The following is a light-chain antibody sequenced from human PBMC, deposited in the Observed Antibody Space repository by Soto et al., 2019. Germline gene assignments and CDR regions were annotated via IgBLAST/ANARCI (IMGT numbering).Light chain of an antibody. CDR1: SSNIGAHYD. V-gene: IGLV1-40*01. J-gene: IGLJ1*01. CDR3: QSYDNSLSVYV. CDR2: GNS. Sequence: VLTQPPSVPGAPGQRVTISCTGSSSNIGAHYDVHWYQQLPGTAPKLLIYGNSNRPSGVPDRFSGSKSGTSASLAITGLQAEDAADYYCQSYDNSLSVYVFGTGTKVTVL.